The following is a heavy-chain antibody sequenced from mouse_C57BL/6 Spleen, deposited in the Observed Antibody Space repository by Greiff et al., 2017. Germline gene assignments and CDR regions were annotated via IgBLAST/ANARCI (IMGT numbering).Heavy chain of an antibody. CDR1: GYTFTSYT. D-gene: IGHD3-1*01. Sequence: VQLQQSGAELARPGASVKMSCKASGYTFTSYTMHWVKQRPGQGLEWIGYINPSSGYTKYNQKFKDKATLTADKSSSTAYMQLSSLTSEDSAVYYSARRPSDYAMDYWGQGASVTVSS. V-gene: IGHV1-4*01. J-gene: IGHJ4*01. CDR2: INPSSGYT. CDR3: ARRPSDYAMDY.